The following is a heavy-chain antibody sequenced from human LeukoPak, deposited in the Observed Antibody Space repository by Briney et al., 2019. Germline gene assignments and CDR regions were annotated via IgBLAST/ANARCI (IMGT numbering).Heavy chain of an antibody. Sequence: GGSLRLSCAASGFTFDDYAMHWVRHAPGKGLEWVSGISWNSGSIVYADSVKGRFTISRDNAKNSLYLQMNSLRAEDTALYYCAKDIRAGKRSSIYFDYWGQGTLVTVSS. CDR2: ISWNSGSI. CDR3: AKDIRAGKRSSIYFDY. V-gene: IGHV3-9*01. D-gene: IGHD3-10*01. J-gene: IGHJ4*02. CDR1: GFTFDDYA.